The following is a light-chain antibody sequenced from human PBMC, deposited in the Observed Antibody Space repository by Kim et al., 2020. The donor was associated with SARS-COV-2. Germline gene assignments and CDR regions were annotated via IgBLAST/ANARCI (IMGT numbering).Light chain of an antibody. CDR2: AAS. V-gene: IGKV3-15*01. Sequence: DIVMTQSPATLSVSPGERATLSCRASQSVSSDLAWYQQKPGQAPRLLIYAASTRATGIPARFSGSGSGTDFTLTISSLQSEDFAVYFCQQYNNWPPLTFGGGTKVDIK. CDR1: QSVSSD. J-gene: IGKJ4*01. CDR3: QQYNNWPPLT.